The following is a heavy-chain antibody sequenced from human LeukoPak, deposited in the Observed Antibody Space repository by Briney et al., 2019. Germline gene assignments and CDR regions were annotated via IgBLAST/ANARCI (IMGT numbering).Heavy chain of an antibody. CDR1: GFTFSSYS. J-gene: IGHJ4*02. CDR3: ARGPSGYHNT. Sequence: GGSPRLSCAASGFTFSSYSMNWVRQAPGKGLEWVSAISGSGGSTYYADSVKGRFTISRDNSKNTLYLQMNSLRAEDTAVYYCARGPSGYHNTGGQGTLVTVSS. CDR2: ISGSGGST. V-gene: IGHV3-23*01. D-gene: IGHD5-12*01.